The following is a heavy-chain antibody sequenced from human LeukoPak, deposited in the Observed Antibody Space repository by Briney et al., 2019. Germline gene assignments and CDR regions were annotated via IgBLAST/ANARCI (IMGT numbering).Heavy chain of an antibody. CDR3: ARDRALGSGKYYFDY. Sequence: SETLSLTCTVSGGSISSYYWSWIRLPPEKGLEWIGYIDYSGSTNYNPSLKSRVTISLDTSKNQFSLKLSSVTAADTAVYFCARDRALGSGKYYFDYWGQGTLVTVSS. J-gene: IGHJ4*02. CDR1: GGSISSYY. D-gene: IGHD3-16*01. CDR2: IDYSGST. V-gene: IGHV4-59*01.